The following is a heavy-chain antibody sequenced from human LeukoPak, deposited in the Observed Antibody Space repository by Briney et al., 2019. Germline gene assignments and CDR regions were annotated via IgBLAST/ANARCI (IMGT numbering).Heavy chain of an antibody. J-gene: IGHJ4*02. D-gene: IGHD2-21*01. Sequence: SETLSLTCTVSGGSISSYYWSWIRQPPGKGLEWIGFVYYSGSNYYNPSPNSRVTVSLDTANNQLSLKLTSVTAADTAVYYCARHGGSYSFDYWGQGTLVTVSS. CDR3: ARHGGSYSFDY. CDR1: GGSISSYY. V-gene: IGHV4-59*08. CDR2: VYYSGSN.